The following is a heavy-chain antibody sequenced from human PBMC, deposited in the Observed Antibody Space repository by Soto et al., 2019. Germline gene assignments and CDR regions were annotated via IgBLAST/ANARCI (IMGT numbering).Heavy chain of an antibody. J-gene: IGHJ6*02. CDR1: GYIFTNYW. CDR3: TRRARGTFEGSLVHFYGMDV. V-gene: IGHV5-51*01. Sequence: PGESLKISCQTSGYIFTNYWIAWVRQVPGEGPEWMGIIHPGDADIRYSPSVQGQVTISADESIGTAYLQWGSLKAADTAIYYCTRRARGTFEGSLVHFYGMDVWGQGTTVTVYS. D-gene: IGHD2-15*01. CDR2: IHPGDADI.